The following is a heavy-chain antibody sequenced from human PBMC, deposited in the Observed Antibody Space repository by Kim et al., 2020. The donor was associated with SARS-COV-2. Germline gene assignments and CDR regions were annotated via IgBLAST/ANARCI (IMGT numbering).Heavy chain of an antibody. V-gene: IGHV3-21*01. CDR3: ARDGYDILTGYCWFDP. J-gene: IGHJ5*02. CDR2: ISSSSSYI. Sequence: GGSLRLSCAASGFTFSSYSMNWVRQAPGKGLEWVSSISSSSSYIYYADSVKGRFTISRDNAKNSLYLQMNSLRAEDTAVYYCARDGYDILTGYCWFDPWGQGTLVTVSS. D-gene: IGHD3-9*01. CDR1: GFTFSSYS.